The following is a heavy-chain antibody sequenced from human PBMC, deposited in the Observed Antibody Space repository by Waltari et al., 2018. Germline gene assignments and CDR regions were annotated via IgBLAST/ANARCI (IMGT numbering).Heavy chain of an antibody. Sequence: QLQLQESGPGLVKPSETLSLTCTVSGGSISSSSYYWGWIRQPPGKGLEWIGSIYHSGSTYYNPSLKSRVTISVDTSKNQFSLKLSSVTAADTAVYYCARRGSYYDFDYWGQGTLVTVSS. V-gene: IGHV4-39*07. CDR1: GGSISSSSYY. D-gene: IGHD1-26*01. CDR3: ARRGSYYDFDY. J-gene: IGHJ4*02. CDR2: IYHSGST.